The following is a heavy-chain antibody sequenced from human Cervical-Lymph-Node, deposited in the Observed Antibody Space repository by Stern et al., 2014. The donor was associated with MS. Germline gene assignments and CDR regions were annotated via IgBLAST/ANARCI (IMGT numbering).Heavy chain of an antibody. Sequence: QVQLQESGPGLVKPSEALSLTCSVSGGSFSSYFWTWIRQPPGKGLEWIGYVNYNGDADYNSSLKGRVTISVDTSRNRLSLKLSSVTVADTAVYYCARVNRVVVATHYYYGMDVWGQGTTVTVSS. J-gene: IGHJ6*02. CDR2: VNYNGDA. CDR3: ARVNRVVVATHYYYGMDV. D-gene: IGHD2-21*01. V-gene: IGHV4-59*01. CDR1: GGSFSSYF.